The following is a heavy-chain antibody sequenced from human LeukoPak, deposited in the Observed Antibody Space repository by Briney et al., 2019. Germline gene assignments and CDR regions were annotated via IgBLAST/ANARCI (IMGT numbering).Heavy chain of an antibody. J-gene: IGHJ4*02. CDR3: ARDSTPRRNIAVAGPSGIY. CDR1: GFTFDDYA. D-gene: IGHD6-19*01. V-gene: IGHV3-9*01. Sequence: GGSLRLSCVASGFTFDDYAMHWVRQVPGKGLEWVSSLSWDSATIGYADSVKGRFTISRDNAKNSLYLQMNGLRPEDTTLYYCARDSTPRRNIAVAGPSGIYWGQGTLVTVSS. CDR2: LSWDSATI.